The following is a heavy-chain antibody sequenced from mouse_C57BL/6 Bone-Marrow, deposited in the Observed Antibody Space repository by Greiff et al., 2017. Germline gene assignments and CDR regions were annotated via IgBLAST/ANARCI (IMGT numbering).Heavy chain of an antibody. D-gene: IGHD1-1*01. V-gene: IGHV5-6*02. CDR2: ISSGGSYT. Sequence: EVMLVESGGDLVKPGGSLKLSCAASGFTFSSYGMSWVRQTPDKRLEWVATISSGGSYTYYPDSVKGRFTISRDNAKNTLYLQMSSLKSEDTAMXYCARRYYGSSPWFAYWGQGNLVTVSA. J-gene: IGHJ3*01. CDR3: ARRYYGSSPWFAY. CDR1: GFTFSSYG.